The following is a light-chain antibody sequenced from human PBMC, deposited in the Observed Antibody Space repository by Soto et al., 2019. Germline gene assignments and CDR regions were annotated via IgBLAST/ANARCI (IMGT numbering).Light chain of an antibody. CDR3: QTWGTGIVV. CDR2: LNSDGSH. J-gene: IGLJ2*01. CDR1: SEHSSYA. Sequence: QPVLTQSPSASASLGASVKFTCTLSSEHSSYAIAWHQQQPEKGPRYLMKLNSDGSHNKGDGIPDRFSGFSSGAERYLTISSLQSEDEADYYCQTWGTGIVVFGGGTKVTVL. V-gene: IGLV4-69*01.